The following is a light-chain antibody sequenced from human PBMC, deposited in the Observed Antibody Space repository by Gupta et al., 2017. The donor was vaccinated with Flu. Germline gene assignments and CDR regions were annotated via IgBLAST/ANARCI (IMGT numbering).Light chain of an antibody. CDR2: MIS. Sequence: DVVVTQSPLSLPVTLGQPASISCRSSQRLIHSDGNTYLNWFHQRPGQSPRRLIYMISNRDSGVPDRFSGSGSGTYFTRKISRVEAEDVGIYYCMQATLWPWTFGQGTKVEIK. J-gene: IGKJ1*01. CDR1: QRLIHSDGNTY. V-gene: IGKV2-30*02. CDR3: MQATLWPWT.